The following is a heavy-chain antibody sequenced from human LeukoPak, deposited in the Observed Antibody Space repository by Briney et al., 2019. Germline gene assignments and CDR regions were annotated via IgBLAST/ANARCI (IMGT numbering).Heavy chain of an antibody. D-gene: IGHD3-3*01. CDR3: ASSRLSGYYDY. CDR1: GGSFSGYY. Sequence: SETLSLTCAVYGGSFSGYYWSWIRQSPGKGLEWIGEINHSGSTNYNPSLKSRVTISVDTSKNQFSLKLSSVTAADTAVYYCASSRLSGYYDYWGQGTLVTVSS. V-gene: IGHV4-34*01. CDR2: INHSGST. J-gene: IGHJ4*02.